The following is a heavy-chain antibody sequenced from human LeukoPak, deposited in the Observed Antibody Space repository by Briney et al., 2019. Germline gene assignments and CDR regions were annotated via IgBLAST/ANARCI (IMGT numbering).Heavy chain of an antibody. V-gene: IGHV4-59*06. CDR3: ASYVVAALFFDY. Sequence: SETLSLTCTVSGGSISSYYWSWIRQHPGKGLEWIGYIYYSGSTYYNPSLKSRVTISVDTSKNQFSLKLSSVTAADTAVYYCASYVVAALFFDYWGQGTLVTVSS. J-gene: IGHJ4*02. CDR1: GGSISSYY. CDR2: IYYSGST. D-gene: IGHD2-15*01.